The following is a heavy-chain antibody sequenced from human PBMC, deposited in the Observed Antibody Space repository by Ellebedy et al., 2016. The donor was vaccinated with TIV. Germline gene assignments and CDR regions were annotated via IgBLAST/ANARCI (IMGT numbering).Heavy chain of an antibody. CDR2: ISYDGSNK. D-gene: IGHD2-2*01. J-gene: IGHJ6*04. Sequence: GESLKISXAASGFTFSSYAMHWVRQAPGKGLEWVAVISYDGSNKYYADSVKGRFTISRDNSKNTLYLQMNSLRAEDTAVYYCARGCSSTSCYGMDVWGKGTTVTVSS. CDR1: GFTFSSYA. V-gene: IGHV3-30-3*01. CDR3: ARGCSSTSCYGMDV.